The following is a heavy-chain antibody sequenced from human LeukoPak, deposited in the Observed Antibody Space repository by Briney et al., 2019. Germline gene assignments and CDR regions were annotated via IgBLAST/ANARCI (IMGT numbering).Heavy chain of an antibody. D-gene: IGHD5-12*01. CDR2: INHSGST. CDR1: GGSFSGYY. J-gene: IGHJ4*02. CDR3: AKVVASPITGPFDY. Sequence: PSETLSLTCAVYGGSFSGYYWSWIRQPPGKGLEWIGEINHSGSTNYNPSLKSRVTISVDTSKNQSSLKLSSVTAADTAVYYCAKVVASPITGPFDYWGQGTLVTVSS. V-gene: IGHV4-34*01.